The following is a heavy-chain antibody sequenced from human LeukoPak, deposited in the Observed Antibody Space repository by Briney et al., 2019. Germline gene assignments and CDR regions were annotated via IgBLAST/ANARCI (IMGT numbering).Heavy chain of an antibody. CDR2: IYYSGST. CDR1: GGSISSSSYY. Sequence: SETLSLTCTVSGGSISSSSYYWGWIRQPPGKGREWIGSIYYSGSTYYNPSLKSRVTISVDTSKNQFSLKVSSVTAADTAVYYCARVDRRGYDFWSGYSPSPYFDYWGQGTLVTVSS. D-gene: IGHD3-3*01. J-gene: IGHJ4*02. V-gene: IGHV4-39*01. CDR3: ARVDRRGYDFWSGYSPSPYFDY.